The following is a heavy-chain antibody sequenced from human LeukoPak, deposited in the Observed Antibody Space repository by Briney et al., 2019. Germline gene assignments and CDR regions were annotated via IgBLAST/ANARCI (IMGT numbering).Heavy chain of an antibody. CDR3: AKGAYDYIEMGYFDS. V-gene: IGHV3-23*01. CDR1: GITFSNFA. CDR2: IIGSSSDT. J-gene: IGHJ4*02. D-gene: IGHD5-12*01. Sequence: GGALRLSCAASGITFSNFAMSWVRQAPGKGLEWVSLIIGSSSDTFYADSVKGRFTISRDNSKNRLYLQMNSLRAEDTALYYCAKGAYDYIEMGYFDSWGQGTLVTVSS.